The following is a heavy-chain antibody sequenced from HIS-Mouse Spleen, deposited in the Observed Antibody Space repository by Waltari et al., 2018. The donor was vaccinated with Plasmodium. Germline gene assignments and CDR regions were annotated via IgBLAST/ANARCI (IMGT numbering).Heavy chain of an antibody. J-gene: IGHJ2*01. V-gene: IGHV3-7*01. CDR2: IKQDGSEK. CDR3: ASSWYWYFDL. CDR1: GFTFSSYW. D-gene: IGHD6-13*01. Sequence: EVQLVESGGGLVQPGGSLRLSCAASGFTFSSYWMSWVRQAAGKGLEWVANIKQDGSEKYDVDSVKGRFTIARDNAKNSLYLQMNSLRAEDTAVYYCASSWYWYFDLWGRGTLVTVSS.